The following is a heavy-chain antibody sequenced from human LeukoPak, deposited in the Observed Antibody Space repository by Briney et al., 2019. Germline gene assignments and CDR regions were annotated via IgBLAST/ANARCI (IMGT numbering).Heavy chain of an antibody. CDR3: ARFGGTTVVAQPEYYFDY. Sequence: PSETLSLTCTVSGGSISIISYYWGWIRQPPGKGLEWIGSIYYSGATYYNPSLKGRLTISVDTSQTQFSLKLSSVTAADTAVYYCARFGGTTVVAQPEYYFDYWGQGTLVTVSS. CDR2: IYYSGAT. J-gene: IGHJ4*02. V-gene: IGHV4-39*01. D-gene: IGHD4-23*01. CDR1: GGSISIISYY.